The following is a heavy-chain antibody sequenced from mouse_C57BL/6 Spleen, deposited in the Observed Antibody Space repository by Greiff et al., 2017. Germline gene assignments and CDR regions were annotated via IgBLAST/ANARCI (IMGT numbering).Heavy chain of an antibody. CDR2: IDPSDSYP. Sequence: QVQLQQPGAELVQPGASVKLSCKASGYTFTSYWMQWVKQRPGQGLEWIGEIDPSDSYPNSNQKFKGKATLTVDTSSSTAYMELSSLTSEDAAVYYWARRDGPYWGQGTTLTVSS. V-gene: IGHV1-50*01. J-gene: IGHJ2*01. CDR1: GYTFTSYW. D-gene: IGHD2-3*01. CDR3: ARRDGPY.